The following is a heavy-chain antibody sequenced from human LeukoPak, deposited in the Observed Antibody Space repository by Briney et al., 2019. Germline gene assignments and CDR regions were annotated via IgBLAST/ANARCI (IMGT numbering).Heavy chain of an antibody. CDR1: GFIFSNYA. Sequence: TGGSLRLSCAASGFIFSNYAMSWVRQAPGKGLEWVSSIKSSGSTTHYADSVKGRFTISRDNSKNTLYLQMNSLRAEDTAVYYCAKDHYYDSSGYYYFDYWGQGTLVTASS. CDR3: AKDHYYDSSGYYYFDY. CDR2: IKSSGSTT. V-gene: IGHV3-23*01. D-gene: IGHD3-22*01. J-gene: IGHJ4*02.